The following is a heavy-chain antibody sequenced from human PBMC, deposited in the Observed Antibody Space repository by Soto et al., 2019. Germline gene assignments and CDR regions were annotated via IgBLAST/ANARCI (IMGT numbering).Heavy chain of an antibody. J-gene: IGHJ6*03. CDR1: GLTLRNYA. D-gene: IGHD2-15*01. V-gene: IGHV3-23*01. CDR3: ATLRGLDYMDV. Sequence: GGSLRLSCEASGLTLRNYAMTWVRLAPGKGPEWVSSVSPTGGSTYYADSLKGRFTISRDNSKNTLSLQMNSLRAEDTAVYYCATLRGLDYMDVWGKGTTVTVSS. CDR2: VSPTGGST.